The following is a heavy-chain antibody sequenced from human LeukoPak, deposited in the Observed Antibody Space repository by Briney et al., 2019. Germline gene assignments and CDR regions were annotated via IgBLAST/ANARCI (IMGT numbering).Heavy chain of an antibody. D-gene: IGHD6-13*01. Sequence: KPSETLSLTCTVSGGSISSSSYYWGWIRQPPGKGLEWIGSIYYSGSTYYNPSLKSRVTISVDTSKNQFSLKLSSVTAADTAVYYCARFIAAADTIDHWGQGTLVTVSS. V-gene: IGHV4-39*01. CDR2: IYYSGST. J-gene: IGHJ4*02. CDR1: GGSISSSSYY. CDR3: ARFIAAADTIDH.